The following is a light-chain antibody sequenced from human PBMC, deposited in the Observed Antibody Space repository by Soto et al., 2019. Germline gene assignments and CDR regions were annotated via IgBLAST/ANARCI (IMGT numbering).Light chain of an antibody. V-gene: IGKV1-39*01. CDR1: QSISTY. CDR2: AAS. J-gene: IGKJ5*01. Sequence: DIPMTQSPSSLSASVGDRVTISCRASQSISTYLNWYQQKPGKAPKLLIYAASNLQSGVPSRFSGSGSGTDFTLTISSLQPEDFASYYCQQIYSTPPITFGQGTRLEIK. CDR3: QQIYSTPPIT.